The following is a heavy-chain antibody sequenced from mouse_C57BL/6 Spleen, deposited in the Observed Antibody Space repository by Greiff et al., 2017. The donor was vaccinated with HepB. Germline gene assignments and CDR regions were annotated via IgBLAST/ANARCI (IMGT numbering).Heavy chain of an antibody. D-gene: IGHD1-3*01. Sequence: EVKLMESEGGLVQPGSSMKLSCTASGFTFSDYYMAWVRQVPEKGLEWVANINYDGSSTYYLDSLKSRFIISRDNAKNILYLQMSSLKSEDTATYYCARDSSVYWYFDVWGTGTTVTVSS. J-gene: IGHJ1*03. CDR2: INYDGSST. CDR3: ARDSSVYWYFDV. V-gene: IGHV5-16*01. CDR1: GFTFSDYY.